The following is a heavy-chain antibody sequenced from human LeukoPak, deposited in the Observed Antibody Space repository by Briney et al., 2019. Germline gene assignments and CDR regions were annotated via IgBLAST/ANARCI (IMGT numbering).Heavy chain of an antibody. D-gene: IGHD3-10*01. J-gene: IGHJ4*02. V-gene: IGHV4-34*01. CDR1: GGSISTYY. CDR2: INHSGST. CDR3: ASQHTTMVRGVLG. Sequence: SETLSLTCTVSGGSISTYYWSWIRQPPGKGLEWIGEINHSGSTNYNPSLKSRVTISVDTSKNQFSLKLSSVTAADTAVYYCASQHTTMVRGVLGWGQGTLVTVSS.